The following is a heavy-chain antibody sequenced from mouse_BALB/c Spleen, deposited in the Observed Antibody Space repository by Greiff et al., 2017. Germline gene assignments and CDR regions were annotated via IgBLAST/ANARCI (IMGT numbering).Heavy chain of an antibody. J-gene: IGHJ2*01. V-gene: IGHV5-6-5*01. Sequence: EVKLMESGGGLVKPGGSLKLSCAASGFTFSSYAMSWVRQTPEKRLEWVASISSGGSTYYPDSVKGRFTISRDNARNILYLQMSSLRSEDTAMYYCAIYYGYDVGYFDYWGQGTTLTVSS. CDR1: GFTFSSYA. CDR2: ISSGGST. D-gene: IGHD2-2*01. CDR3: AIYYGYDVGYFDY.